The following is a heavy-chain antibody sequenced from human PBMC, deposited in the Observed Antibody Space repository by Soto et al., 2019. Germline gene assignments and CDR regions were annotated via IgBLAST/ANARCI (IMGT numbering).Heavy chain of an antibody. J-gene: IGHJ3*02. CDR1: GGTFSSYA. CDR3: ARASISTMVRADYRFDI. Sequence: GASVKVSCKASGGTFSSYAISWVRQAPGQGLEWMGGIIPIFGTANYAQKFQGRVTITADESTSTAYMELSGLRSEDTAVYYCARASISTMVRADYRFDIWGQGTMVTVSS. V-gene: IGHV1-69*13. D-gene: IGHD3-10*01. CDR2: IIPIFGTA.